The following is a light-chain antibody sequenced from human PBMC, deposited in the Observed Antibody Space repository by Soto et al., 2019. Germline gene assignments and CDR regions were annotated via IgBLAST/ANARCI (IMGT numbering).Light chain of an antibody. CDR1: SSDVGGYNY. J-gene: IGLJ1*01. CDR2: EVS. CDR3: TSYTSYSTLDV. V-gene: IGLV2-14*01. Sequence: QSVLTQPASVSGSPGQSITISCTGTSSDVGGYNYVSWYQQHPDKAPKLMIYEVSNRPSGVSNRFSGSKFGHTASLTISGLQSEDEADYFCTSYTSYSTLDVFGTGTKLTVL.